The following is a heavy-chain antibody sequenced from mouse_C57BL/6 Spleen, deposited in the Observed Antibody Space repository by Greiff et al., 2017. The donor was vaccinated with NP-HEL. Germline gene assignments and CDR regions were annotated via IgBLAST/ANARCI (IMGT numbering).Heavy chain of an antibody. D-gene: IGHD1-1*01. V-gene: IGHV5-6*01. CDR3: ARHYYGSSYWYFDV. CDR1: GFTFSSYG. Sequence: EVKVVESGGDLVKPGGSLKLSCAASGFTFSSYGMSWVRQTPDKRLEWVATISSGGSYTYYPDSVKGRFTISRDNAKNTLYLQMSSLKSEDTAMYYCARHYYGSSYWYFDVWGTGTTVTVSS. CDR2: ISSGGSYT. J-gene: IGHJ1*03.